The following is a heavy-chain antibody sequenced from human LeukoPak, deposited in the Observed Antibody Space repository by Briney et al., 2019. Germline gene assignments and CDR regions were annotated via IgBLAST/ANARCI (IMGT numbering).Heavy chain of an antibody. V-gene: IGHV3-48*02. CDR2: ISGSGSVS. Sequence: PGGPLRLSCAASRFTFSSYSMNWVRQAPGKGLEWISYISGSGSVSYYEDSVKGRFTISRDNAKNSLYLQMNSLRDEDTALYYCARDGGFGFLAAFDIWGQGTMVTVSS. CDR1: RFTFSSYS. CDR3: ARDGGFGFLAAFDI. D-gene: IGHD3-10*01. J-gene: IGHJ3*02.